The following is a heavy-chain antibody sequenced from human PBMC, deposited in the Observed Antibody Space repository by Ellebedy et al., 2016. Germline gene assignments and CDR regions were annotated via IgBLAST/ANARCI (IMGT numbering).Heavy chain of an antibody. CDR2: INHSGST. V-gene: IGHV4-34*01. CDR3: AREVVVPAAGTRWFNP. J-gene: IGHJ5*02. Sequence: GSLRLSXAVYGGSFSGYYWSWIRQPPGKGLEWIGEINHSGSTNYNPSLKSRVTMSVDTSKNQFSLKLSSVTAADTAVYYCAREVVVPAAGTRWFNPWGQGTLVTVSS. CDR1: GGSFSGYY. D-gene: IGHD2-2*01.